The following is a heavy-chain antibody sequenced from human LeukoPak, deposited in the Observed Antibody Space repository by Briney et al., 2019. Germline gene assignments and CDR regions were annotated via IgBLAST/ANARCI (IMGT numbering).Heavy chain of an antibody. D-gene: IGHD3-22*01. CDR3: ASYTYYYDSSGYPA. V-gene: IGHV4-59*01. CDR2: IYYSGST. CDR1: GGSISSYY. Sequence: PSETLSLTCTVSGGSISSYYRSWIRQPPGKGLEWIGYIYYSGSTNYNPSLKSRVTISVDTSKNQFSLKLSSVTAADTAVYYCASYTYYYDSSGYPAWGQGTLVTVSS. J-gene: IGHJ4*02.